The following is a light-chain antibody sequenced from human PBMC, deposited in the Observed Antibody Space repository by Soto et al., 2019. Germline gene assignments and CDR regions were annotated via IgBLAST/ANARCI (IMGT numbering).Light chain of an antibody. CDR1: SSDIGGYKY. CDR3: SSYTSSGTLVV. J-gene: IGLJ2*01. Sequence: QSALTQPASVSGSPGQSITISCTGTSSDIGGYKYVSWYQQHPGKAPKLMIFEVNNRPSGVSNRFSGSKSGNTASLTISGLQADDEADYYCSSYTSSGTLVVFGGGTKLTVL. CDR2: EVN. V-gene: IGLV2-14*01.